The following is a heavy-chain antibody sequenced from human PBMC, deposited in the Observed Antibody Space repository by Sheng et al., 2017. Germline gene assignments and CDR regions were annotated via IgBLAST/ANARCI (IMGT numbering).Heavy chain of an antibody. CDR3: ARSGGDFGVVIVIRVFDY. Sequence: QLQLQESGPGLVKPSETLSLTCTVSGGSISSSSYYWGWIRQPPGKGLEWIGSIYYSGSTYYNPSLKSRVTISVDTSGNQFSLKLSSVTAADTAVYYCARSGGDFGVVIVIRVFDYVGPGNAGHRLL. D-gene: IGHD3-16*02. J-gene: IGHJ4*02. V-gene: IGHV4-39*07. CDR1: GGSISSSSYY. CDR2: IYYSGST.